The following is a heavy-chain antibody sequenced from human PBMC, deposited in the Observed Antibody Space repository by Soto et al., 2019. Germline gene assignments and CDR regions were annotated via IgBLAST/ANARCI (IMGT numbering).Heavy chain of an antibody. V-gene: IGHV4-59*01. D-gene: IGHD2-8*02. CDR2: IYYSGIT. J-gene: IGHJ4*02. CDR1: GGSISSYY. CDR3: ARGGGVYYFDC. Sequence: PSETLSLTCTVSGGSISSYYWSWIRQPPGKGLEWIGYIYYSGITDYNPSLKSRVTISVDTSKSQFSLKLSSVTAADTAVYYCARGGGVYYFDCWGQGTLVSVSS.